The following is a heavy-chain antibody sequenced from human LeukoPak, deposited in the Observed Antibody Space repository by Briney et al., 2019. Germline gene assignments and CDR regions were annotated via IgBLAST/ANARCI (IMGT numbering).Heavy chain of an antibody. J-gene: IGHJ4*02. CDR2: IIPILGIA. CDR3: ARGSTRRDGYNAY. V-gene: IGHV1-69*04. Sequence: SVKVSCKASGGTFSSYAISWVRQAPGQGLEWMGRIIPILGIANYAQKFQGRVTITADKSTSTAYMELGSLRSEDTAVYYCARGSTRRDGYNAYWGQGTLVTVSS. CDR1: GGTFSSYA. D-gene: IGHD5-12*01.